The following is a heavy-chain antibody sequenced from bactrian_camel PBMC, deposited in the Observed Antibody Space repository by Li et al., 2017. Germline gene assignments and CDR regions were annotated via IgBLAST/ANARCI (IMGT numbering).Heavy chain of an antibody. CDR2: MTGDGIS. Sequence: HVQLVESGGGSVQAGENLKLSCTSSGDISGIKCTGWFRQARLKEHEWVATMTGDGISSYSDFVKGRFTISRDNTKNVLFLQMNNLQTGDTARYSCSARCRGVPYWGEGTQVTVS. CDR1: GDISGIKC. J-gene: IGHJ4*01. V-gene: IGHV3S53*01. D-gene: IGHD2*01. CDR3: SARCRGVPY.